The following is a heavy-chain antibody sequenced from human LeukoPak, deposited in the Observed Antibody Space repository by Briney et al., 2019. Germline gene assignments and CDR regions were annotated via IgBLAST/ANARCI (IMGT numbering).Heavy chain of an antibody. J-gene: IGHJ4*02. Sequence: SQTLSLTCAISGDSVSSNSVAWNWVRQSPSRGLEWLGRTYYRSKWYNDYAVSVKSRITINPDTSENQFSLQLNSVTPEDTAVYYCARGMAVTGYYFDYWGQGTLVTVSS. D-gene: IGHD6-19*01. CDR2: TYYRSKWYN. CDR1: GDSVSSNSVA. V-gene: IGHV6-1*01. CDR3: ARGMAVTGYYFDY.